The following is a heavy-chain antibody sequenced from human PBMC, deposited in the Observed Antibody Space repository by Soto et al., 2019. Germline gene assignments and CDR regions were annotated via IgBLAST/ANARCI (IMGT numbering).Heavy chain of an antibody. D-gene: IGHD1-26*01. J-gene: IGHJ4*02. V-gene: IGHV4-4*07. CDR2: IYTSGST. Sequence: QVQLQESGPGLVKPSETLSLTCTVSGDSMSKYYWSWIRQPAGKGLEWIGRIYTSGSTNYTPSRKCRVNRSIDTSNNHFSLNLKSVTAADAAVYYCARTVGAAYYFDFWGQGALVTVSS. CDR3: ARTVGAAYYFDF. CDR1: GDSMSKYY.